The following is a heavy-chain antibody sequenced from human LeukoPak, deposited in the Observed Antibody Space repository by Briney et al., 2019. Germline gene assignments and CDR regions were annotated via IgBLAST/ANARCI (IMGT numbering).Heavy chain of an antibody. V-gene: IGHV4-38-2*02. CDR2: IYHSGST. Sequence: SETLSLTGTVSGFSISSGYYWGWIRQPPGKGLEWIGSIYHSGSTYYNPSLKSRVTISVDTSKNQFSLKLSSVTAADTAVYYCASGTYYYGSGTGNYFDYWGQGTLVTVSS. CDR1: GFSISSGYY. D-gene: IGHD3-10*01. J-gene: IGHJ4*02. CDR3: ASGTYYYGSGTGNYFDY.